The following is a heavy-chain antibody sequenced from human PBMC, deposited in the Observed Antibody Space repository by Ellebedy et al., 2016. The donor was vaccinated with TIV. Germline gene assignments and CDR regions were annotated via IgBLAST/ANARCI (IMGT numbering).Heavy chain of an antibody. Sequence: GESLKISCAASGFTFSSNTMNWVRQAPGKGLEWVSYIDSRSNTIYYADSVKGRFTISRDNAKNSLYLQMNSLRAEDTAVYYRASRAGYSSGWYGWGQGTLVTVSS. V-gene: IGHV3-48*04. J-gene: IGHJ4*02. CDR2: IDSRSNTI. CDR1: GFTFSSNT. CDR3: ASRAGYSSGWYG. D-gene: IGHD6-19*01.